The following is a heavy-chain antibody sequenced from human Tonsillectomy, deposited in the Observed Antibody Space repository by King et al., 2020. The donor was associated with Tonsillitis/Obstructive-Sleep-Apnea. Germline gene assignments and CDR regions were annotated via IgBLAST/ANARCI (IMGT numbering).Heavy chain of an antibody. CDR3: AKNKAPVVSAVVPNYYYMDV. V-gene: IGHV3-43*02. Sequence: VQLVESGGGVVQPGGSLRLSCAASGFTFGDYAMHWVRQGPGKGLERVSLISGDGGSTYYADSVKGRFTISRDNSKNSLYLQMNSLRTEDTALYYCAKNKAPVVSAVVPNYYYMDVWGKGTTVTVSS. J-gene: IGHJ6*03. CDR1: GFTFGDYA. D-gene: IGHD2-2*01. CDR2: ISGDGGST.